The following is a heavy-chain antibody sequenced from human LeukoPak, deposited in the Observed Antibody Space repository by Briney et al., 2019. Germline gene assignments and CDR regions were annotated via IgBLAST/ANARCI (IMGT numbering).Heavy chain of an antibody. Sequence: GGSLRLSCAASGFTFSSYSMNWVPQAPGGGLEWVSSISSSRSYIYYAESVKRRFTISRDNDNNTLYLEMTSPGAEDTDVHYCARGPPNRGYSYGDNNGQVHYWGQETLVTVSS. CDR1: GFTFSSYS. V-gene: IGHV3-21*01. D-gene: IGHD5-18*01. CDR2: ISSSRSYI. CDR3: ARGPPNRGYSYGDNNGQVHY. J-gene: IGHJ4*02.